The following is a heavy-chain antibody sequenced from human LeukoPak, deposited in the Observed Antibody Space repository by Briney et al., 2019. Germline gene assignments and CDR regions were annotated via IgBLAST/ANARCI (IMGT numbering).Heavy chain of an antibody. CDR1: GGTFSSYA. J-gene: IGHJ4*02. D-gene: IGHD6-19*01. CDR2: IIPILGIA. CDR3: AKGPLIEVAGTTWDY. Sequence: GASVKVSCKASGGTFSSYAISWVRQAPGQGLEWMGRIIPILGIANYAQKFQGRVTITADKSTSTAYTELSSLRSEDTAVYYCAKGPLIEVAGTTWDYWGQGTLVTVSS. V-gene: IGHV1-69*04.